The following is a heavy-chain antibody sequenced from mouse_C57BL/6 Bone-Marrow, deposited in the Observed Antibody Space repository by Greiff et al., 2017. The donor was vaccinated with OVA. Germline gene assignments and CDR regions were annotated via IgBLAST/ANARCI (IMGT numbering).Heavy chain of an antibody. CDR1: GFTFSDYG. Sequence: EVKLMESGGGLVKPGGSLKLSCAASGFTFSDYGMHWVRQAPEKGLEWVAYISSGSSTIYYADTVKGRFTISRDNAKNTLFLQMTSLRSEDTAMYYCARGGRSPYWYFDVWGTGTTVTVSS. CDR2: ISSGSSTI. V-gene: IGHV5-17*01. J-gene: IGHJ1*03. CDR3: ARGGRSPYWYFDV. D-gene: IGHD1-1*01.